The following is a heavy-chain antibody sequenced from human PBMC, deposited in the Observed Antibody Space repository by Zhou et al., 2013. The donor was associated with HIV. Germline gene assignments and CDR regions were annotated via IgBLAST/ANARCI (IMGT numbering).Heavy chain of an antibody. CDR3: ARALSARWGGGGFYYMDV. Sequence: QVQLIQSGPEVKKPGSSVKVSCKTSGGTFSNYVVSWVRQAPGQGLEWMGGIIPLFGTVNYAQKFQDRLTITTDEYTSTTYMELSSLRSDDTAVYYCARALSARWGGGGFYYMDVWGKGTPVTVS. V-gene: IGHV1-69*05. CDR1: GGTFSNYV. J-gene: IGHJ6*03. D-gene: IGHD6-25*01. CDR2: IIPLFGTV.